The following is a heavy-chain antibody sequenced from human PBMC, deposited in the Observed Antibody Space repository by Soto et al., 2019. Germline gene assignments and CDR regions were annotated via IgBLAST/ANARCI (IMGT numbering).Heavy chain of an antibody. V-gene: IGHV3-48*01. CDR1: GFTFSSYS. Sequence: EVQLVESGGGLVQPGGSLRLSCAASGFTFSSYSMNWVRQAPGKGLEWVSYISSSSSTIYYADSVKGRFTISRDNAKNSLNLQMNSLRAEDTAVYYCARDLTGADYWGQGTLVTVSS. CDR2: ISSSSSTI. CDR3: ARDLTGADY. D-gene: IGHD1-20*01. J-gene: IGHJ4*02.